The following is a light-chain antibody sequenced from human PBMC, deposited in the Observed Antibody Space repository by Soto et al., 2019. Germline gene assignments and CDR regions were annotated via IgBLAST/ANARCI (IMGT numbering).Light chain of an antibody. V-gene: IGLV1-44*01. Sequence: QSVLTQPPSASGTPGQRVTISCSGSSSNIGSNAVNWYQPLPGTAPKLLIYSNNQRPSGVPDRFSGSKSGTSASLAISVLQPEDEADYYCAAWDDSLTGWVFGGGTKVTVL. CDR3: AAWDDSLTGWV. CDR2: SNN. J-gene: IGLJ3*02. CDR1: SSNIGSNA.